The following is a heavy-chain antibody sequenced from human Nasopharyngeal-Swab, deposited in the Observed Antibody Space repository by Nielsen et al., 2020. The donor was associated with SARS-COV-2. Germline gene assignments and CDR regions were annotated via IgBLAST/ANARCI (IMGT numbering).Heavy chain of an antibody. CDR2: INSDGSST. CDR1: GFTFSSYW. V-gene: IGHV3-74*01. Sequence: GESLKISCAASGFTFSSYWMHWVRQAPGKGLVWVSRINSDGSSTSYADSVKGRFTISRDNAKNTLYLQMNSLRAEDTAVYYCAKDYVRIEAATMGSWGQGTLVTVSS. D-gene: IGHD3-16*01. CDR3: AKDYVRIEAATMGS. J-gene: IGHJ5*02.